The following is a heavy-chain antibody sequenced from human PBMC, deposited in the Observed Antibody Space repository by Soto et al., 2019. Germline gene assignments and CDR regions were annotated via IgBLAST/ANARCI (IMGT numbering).Heavy chain of an antibody. CDR2: IYYSGST. V-gene: IGHV4-59*12. CDR3: ARVQNGGLYCYVLYC. D-gene: IGHD2-15*01. J-gene: IGHJ2*01. Sequence: LTCSGSGGTMRSCYWSWFRQPLGQGLEWIGYIYYSGSTNYNPSLKSRVTISVDTSKNQFSLKLSSVTAADTAVYYCARVQNGGLYCYVLYCRGR. CDR1: GGTMRSCY.